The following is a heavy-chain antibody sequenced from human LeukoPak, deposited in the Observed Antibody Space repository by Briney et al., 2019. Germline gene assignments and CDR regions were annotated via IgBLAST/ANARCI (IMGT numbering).Heavy chain of an antibody. CDR3: ASSDSSGYYGGDFDY. V-gene: IGHV3-33*01. CDR2: IWYDGSNK. Sequence: GGSLRLSCAASGFTFSSYGMHWVRQAPGKGLEWVAVIWYDGSNKYYADSVKGRFTISRDNSKNTLYLQMNSLRAEDTAVYYCASSDSSGYYGGDFDYWGQGTLVTVSS. J-gene: IGHJ4*02. CDR1: GFTFSSYG. D-gene: IGHD3-22*01.